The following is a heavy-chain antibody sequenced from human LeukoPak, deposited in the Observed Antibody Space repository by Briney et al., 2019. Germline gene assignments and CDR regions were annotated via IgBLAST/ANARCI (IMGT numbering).Heavy chain of an antibody. CDR1: GFSFNSYD. J-gene: IGHJ5*02. D-gene: IGHD3-3*01. Sequence: PGGSLRLSCAASGFSFNSYDMHWVRQAPGKGLEWVAVISYDGKKSYYADSVKGRFTISRDNSKSTLYLQMNSLRVEDTAVYYCAKAAGKENGYDFWFEHWSQGTLVTVSS. CDR2: ISYDGKKS. CDR3: AKAAGKENGYDFWFEH. V-gene: IGHV3-30*04.